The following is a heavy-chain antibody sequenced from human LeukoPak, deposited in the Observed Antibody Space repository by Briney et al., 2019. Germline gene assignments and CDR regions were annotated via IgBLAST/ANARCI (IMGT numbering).Heavy chain of an antibody. CDR1: GGSISSYY. J-gene: IGHJ4*02. CDR2: IYYSGST. D-gene: IGHD2-15*01. CDR3: AGGGYCSGGSCAFDY. Sequence: SETLSLTCTVSGGSISSYYWSWIRQPPGKGLEWIGYIYYSGSTNYNPSLKSRVTISVDTSKNQFSLKLNSVTAADTAVYYCAGGGYCSGGSCAFDYWGQGTLVTVSS. V-gene: IGHV4-59*01.